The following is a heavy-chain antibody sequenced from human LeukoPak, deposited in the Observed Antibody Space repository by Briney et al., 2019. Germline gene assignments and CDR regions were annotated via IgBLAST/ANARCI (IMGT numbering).Heavy chain of an antibody. V-gene: IGHV4-38-2*02. Sequence: SETLSLTCTVSGYSISSGYYWGWIRQPPGKGLEWIGSIYHSGSTYYNPSLKSRVTISVDTSKHQFSLKLSSVTAADTAVYYCARAFGLSYCYDMDVWGKGTTVTVSS. D-gene: IGHD3-16*01. CDR1: GYSISSGYY. CDR3: ARAFGLSYCYDMDV. CDR2: IYHSGST. J-gene: IGHJ6*04.